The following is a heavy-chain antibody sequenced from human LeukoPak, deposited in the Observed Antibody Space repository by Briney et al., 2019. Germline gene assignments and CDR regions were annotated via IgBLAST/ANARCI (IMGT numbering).Heavy chain of an antibody. Sequence: GASVKVSCKASGYTFTSYGISWVRQAPGQGLEWMGWISAYNGNTNYAQKLQGRVTMTTDTSTSTAYMELRSLRSDDTAVYYCARDYYDSSGYYHDAFDIWGQGTMVTVFS. J-gene: IGHJ3*02. CDR1: GYTFTSYG. D-gene: IGHD3-22*01. CDR2: ISAYNGNT. V-gene: IGHV1-18*01. CDR3: ARDYYDSSGYYHDAFDI.